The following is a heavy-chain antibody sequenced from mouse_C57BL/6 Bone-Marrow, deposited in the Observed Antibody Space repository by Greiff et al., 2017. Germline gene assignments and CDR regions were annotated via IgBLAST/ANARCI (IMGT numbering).Heavy chain of an antibody. V-gene: IGHV6-6*01. J-gene: IGHJ1*03. CDR3: TRYYYGSSYWYFDV. CDR1: GFTFSDAW. CDR2: IRNKANNHAT. Sequence: EVMLVESGGGLVQPGGSMKLSCAASGFTFSDAWMDWVRQSPEKGLEWVAEIRNKANNHATYYAESVKGRFTISRDDSKSSVYLQMNSIRAEDTGIYYCTRYYYGSSYWYFDVWGTGTTVTVSS. D-gene: IGHD1-1*01.